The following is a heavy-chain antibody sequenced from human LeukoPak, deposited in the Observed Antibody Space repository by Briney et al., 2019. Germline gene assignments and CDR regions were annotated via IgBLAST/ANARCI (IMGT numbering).Heavy chain of an antibody. J-gene: IGHJ5*02. V-gene: IGHV5-51*01. CDR3: ATAGIAVAGPMGGNWFDP. D-gene: IGHD6-19*01. Sequence: GESLKISCKGSGYSFTSYWIGWVRQMPGKALRWMGFIYPGDSDTRYSPSFQGQVTISADKSISTAYLQWSSLKASDTAMYYCATAGIAVAGPMGGNWFDPWGQGTLVTVSS. CDR1: GYSFTSYW. CDR2: IYPGDSDT.